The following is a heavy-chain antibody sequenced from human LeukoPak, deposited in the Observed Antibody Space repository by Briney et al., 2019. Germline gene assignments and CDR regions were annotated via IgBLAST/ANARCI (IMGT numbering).Heavy chain of an antibody. J-gene: IGHJ1*01. V-gene: IGHV3-15*01. CDR1: GFILSDHY. CDR3: AKHIYGVVSIQQ. Sequence: PGGSLRLSCAASGFILSDHYMDWVRQAPGKGLEWVGRIRSRADGGTAEYATAVEGRFTISRDDSTNTLYLHMSNVKTEDTAVYYCAKHIYGVVSIQQWGQGTLVTVSS. CDR2: IRSRADGGTA. D-gene: IGHD3-3*01.